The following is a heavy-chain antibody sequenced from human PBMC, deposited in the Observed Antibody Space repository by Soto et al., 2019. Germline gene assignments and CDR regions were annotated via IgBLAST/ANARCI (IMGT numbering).Heavy chain of an antibody. Sequence: GGSLRLSCAASGFTFSSYSMNWVRQAPGKGLEWVSSISSSSGSTYYADSVKGRFTISRDNSKNTLYLQMNSLRAEDTAVYYSANANRRYDFWSGYYTKAQAYWGQGTLVTVSS. J-gene: IGHJ4*02. D-gene: IGHD3-3*01. CDR2: ISSSSGST. V-gene: IGHV3-23*01. CDR3: ANANRRYDFWSGYYTKAQAY. CDR1: GFTFSSYS.